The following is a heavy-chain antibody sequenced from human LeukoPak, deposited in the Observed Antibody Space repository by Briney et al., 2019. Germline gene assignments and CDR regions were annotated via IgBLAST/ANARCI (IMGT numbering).Heavy chain of an antibody. CDR2: ISSNGDST. V-gene: IGHV3-64D*06. D-gene: IGHD3-16*02. J-gene: IGHJ4*02. CDR1: GFTFTIYA. Sequence: GGSLRLSCSASGFTFTIYAMHWVRQAPGKGLECVSAISSNGDSTYYADSVKGRFTISRDNSKNTLYLQMSSLRPEDTAVYYCVKLRYDYVWGSYLDYWGQGTLVTVSS. CDR3: VKLRYDYVWGSYLDY.